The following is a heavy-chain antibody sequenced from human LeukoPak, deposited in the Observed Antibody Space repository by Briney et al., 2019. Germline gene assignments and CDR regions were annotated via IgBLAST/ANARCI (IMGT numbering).Heavy chain of an antibody. CDR2: INHSGST. D-gene: IGHD5-12*01. V-gene: IGHV4-34*01. CDR3: ARRWLRSKNWFDP. CDR1: GGSFSGYY. J-gene: IGHJ5*02. Sequence: PSETLSLTCAVYGGSFSGYYWSWIRQPPGKGLEWIGEINHSGSTNYNPSLKSRVTISVDTSKNQFSLKLSSVTAADTAVYYCARRWLRSKNWFDPWGQGTLVTVSS.